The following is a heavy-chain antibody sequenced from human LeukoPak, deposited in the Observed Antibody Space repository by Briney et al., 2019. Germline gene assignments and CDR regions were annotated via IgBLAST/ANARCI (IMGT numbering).Heavy chain of an antibody. CDR3: ARSPYYYDSSGYLYYFDY. J-gene: IGHJ4*02. CDR2: IRYDGSNK. CDR1: GFTFSSYG. V-gene: IGHV3-30*02. Sequence: GGSLRLSCAASGFTFSSYGMHWVRQAPGKGLEWVAFIRYDGSNKYYADSVKGRFTISRDNSKNTLYLQMNSLRAEDTAVYYCARSPYYYDSSGYLYYFDYWGQGTLGTVSS. D-gene: IGHD3-22*01.